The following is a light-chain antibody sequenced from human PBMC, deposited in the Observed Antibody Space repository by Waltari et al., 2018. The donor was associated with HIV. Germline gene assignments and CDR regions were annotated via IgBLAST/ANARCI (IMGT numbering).Light chain of an antibody. CDR3: QQYNNRPWT. Sequence: EIVMTQSPATLSVSPGDRVTLSCRASQSVAANLAWYQQKPGQAPSLLISGASTRATGIPARFSGSGSGTEFTLTISNLQSEDFALYYCQQYNNRPWTFGQGTKVEIK. V-gene: IGKV3-15*01. J-gene: IGKJ1*01. CDR1: QSVAAN. CDR2: GAS.